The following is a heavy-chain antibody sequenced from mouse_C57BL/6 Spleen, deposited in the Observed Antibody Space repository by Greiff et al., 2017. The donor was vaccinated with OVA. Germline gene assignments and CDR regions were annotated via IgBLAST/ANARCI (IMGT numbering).Heavy chain of an antibody. CDR3: ASYYYGSSPLFDY. D-gene: IGHD1-1*01. Sequence: DVKLVESGGGLVKPGGSLKLSCAASGFTFSSYAMSSVRQTPEKRLEWVATISDGGSYTYYPDNVKGRFTISRDNAKNNLYLQMSHLKSEDTAMYYCASYYYGSSPLFDYWGQGTTLTVSS. CDR1: GFTFSSYA. V-gene: IGHV5-4*03. CDR2: ISDGGSYT. J-gene: IGHJ2*01.